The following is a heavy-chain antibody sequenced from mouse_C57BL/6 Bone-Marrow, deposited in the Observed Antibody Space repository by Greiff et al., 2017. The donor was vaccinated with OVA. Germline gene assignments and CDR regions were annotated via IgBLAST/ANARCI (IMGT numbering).Heavy chain of an antibody. V-gene: IGHV1-69*01. Sequence: VQLQQPGAELVMPGASVKLSCKASGYTFTSYWMHWVKQRPGQGLEWIGEIDPSDSYTNYNQQFKGKSTLTVDKSSSTAYMQLSSLTSEDSAVYYCVTYYYDDYWGQGTTLTVSS. CDR2: IDPSDSYT. D-gene: IGHD2-4*01. J-gene: IGHJ2*01. CDR3: VTYYYDDY. CDR1: GYTFTSYW.